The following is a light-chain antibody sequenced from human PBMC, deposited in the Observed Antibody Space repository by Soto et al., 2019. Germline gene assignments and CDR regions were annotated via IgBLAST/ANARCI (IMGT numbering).Light chain of an antibody. CDR3: QQYNSYPWT. CDR1: QSISSW. V-gene: IGKV1-5*01. J-gene: IGKJ1*01. CDR2: DAS. Sequence: DIQMTQSPSTLSASVGDRVTITCRASQSISSWLAWYQQKPGKAPKLLIYDASSLESGVPSRFSSSGSGTEFTVTISSLQPDDFATYFCQQYNSYPWTFGQGTKVEIK.